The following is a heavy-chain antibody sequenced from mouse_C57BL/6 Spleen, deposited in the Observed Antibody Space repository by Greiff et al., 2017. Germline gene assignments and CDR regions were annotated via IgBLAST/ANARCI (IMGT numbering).Heavy chain of an antibody. CDR1: GFTFSSYG. CDR3: ARQRDYDGGWFAY. CDR2: ISSGGSYT. Sequence: EVKLEESGGDLVKPGGSLKLSCAASGFTFSSYGMSWVRQTPDKRLEWVATISSGGSYTYYPDSVKGRFTISRDNAKNTLYLQMSSLKSEDTAMYYCARQRDYDGGWFAYWGQGTLVTVSA. D-gene: IGHD2-4*01. J-gene: IGHJ3*01. V-gene: IGHV5-6*02.